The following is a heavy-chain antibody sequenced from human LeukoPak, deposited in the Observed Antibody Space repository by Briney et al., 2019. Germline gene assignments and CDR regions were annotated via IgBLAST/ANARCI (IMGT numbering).Heavy chain of an antibody. CDR1: GVSISSYF. J-gene: IGHJ4*02. V-gene: IGHV4-4*07. CDR3: ARAGTSGGLCDY. CDR2: IYTSGST. Sequence: SETLSLTCTVSGVSISSYFWSWVRQPAGKGLEWIGRIYTSGSTKYNPSLQSRVTISLDTPKKQLSLNLGSVTAADTAVYYCARAGTSGGLCDYWGQGILVTVSS. D-gene: IGHD1-14*01.